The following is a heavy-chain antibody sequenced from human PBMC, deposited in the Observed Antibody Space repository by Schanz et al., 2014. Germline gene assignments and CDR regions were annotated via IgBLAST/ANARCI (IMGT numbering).Heavy chain of an antibody. CDR3: AREDCSATSCYFRY. V-gene: IGHV3-9*01. Sequence: EVQLVESGGGLVQPGGSLRLSCVASGFRFDDYAMHWVRQAPGKGLEWVSGMSWNAGSLGYGDSVKGRFTISRDNSNNTVYLQMNTLRAEDTAVYYCAREDCSATSCYFRYWGQGTLVTVAS. J-gene: IGHJ4*02. CDR2: MSWNAGSL. D-gene: IGHD2-21*01. CDR1: GFRFDDYA.